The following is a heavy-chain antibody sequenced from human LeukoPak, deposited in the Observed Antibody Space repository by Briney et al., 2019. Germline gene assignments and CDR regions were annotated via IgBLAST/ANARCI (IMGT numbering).Heavy chain of an antibody. J-gene: IGHJ4*02. Sequence: PGGSLRLSCAASGFTFTSYTMNWVRQAPGKGLEWVSSISGSSGYLYHADSVKGRFTISRDNAGNSLYLQMSSLRAEDTAVYYCAREAVAATNTFDYWGQGTLVTVSS. V-gene: IGHV3-21*01. D-gene: IGHD6-13*01. CDR1: GFTFTSYT. CDR3: AREAVAATNTFDY. CDR2: ISGSSGYL.